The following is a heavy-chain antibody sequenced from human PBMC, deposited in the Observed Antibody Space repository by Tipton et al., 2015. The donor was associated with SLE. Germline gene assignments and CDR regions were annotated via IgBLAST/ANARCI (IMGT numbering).Heavy chain of an antibody. Sequence: GSLRLSCVASGFTFTSHWMHWVRQAPGKGLVWVSRITSEDSRTFYTDSVKGRFTISRDNAKNTVYLQMNSLRDEDTAVYFCAREDRDTGHYPVDYWGLGTLVTVSS. CDR2: ITSEDSRT. D-gene: IGHD3-9*01. CDR1: GFTFTSHW. V-gene: IGHV3-74*01. CDR3: AREDRDTGHYPVDY. J-gene: IGHJ4*02.